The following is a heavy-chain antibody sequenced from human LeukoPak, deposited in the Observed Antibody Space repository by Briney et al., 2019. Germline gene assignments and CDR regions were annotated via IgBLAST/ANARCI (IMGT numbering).Heavy chain of an antibody. Sequence: PSETLSHTCNVSGGSIISHYWSWIRQPPGKGLEWIGYIYYSVNTNYNPPLKSRVTISIDTSKNQFSLKLSSVTAADTGVYYCARHGLYDRSGYYTFDYWGQGTLVTVSS. CDR1: GGSIISHY. CDR3: ARHGLYDRSGYYTFDY. J-gene: IGHJ4*02. D-gene: IGHD3-22*01. CDR2: IYYSVNT. V-gene: IGHV4-59*08.